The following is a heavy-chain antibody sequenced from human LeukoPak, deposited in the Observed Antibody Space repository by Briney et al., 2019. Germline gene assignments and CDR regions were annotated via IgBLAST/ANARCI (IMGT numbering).Heavy chain of an antibody. CDR3: ARADYDYVWGSYRLRDDAFDI. V-gene: IGHV5-51*01. J-gene: IGHJ3*02. CDR2: IYPGDSDT. Sequence: GESLKISCKGSGYSFTSYWIGWVRQMPGKGLEWMGIIYPGDSDTRYSPSFQGQVTISADKSISTAYLQWSSLKASDTAMYYCARADYDYVWGSYRLRDDAFDIWGQGTMVTVSS. D-gene: IGHD3-16*02. CDR1: GYSFTSYW.